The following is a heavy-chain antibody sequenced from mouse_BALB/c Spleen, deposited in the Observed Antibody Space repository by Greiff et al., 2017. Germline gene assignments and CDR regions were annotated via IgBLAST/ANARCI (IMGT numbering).Heavy chain of an antibody. Sequence: VQLQQSGAELAKPGASVKMSCKASGYTFTSYWMHWVKQRPGQGLEWIGYINPSTGYTEYNQKFKDKATLTADKSSSTAYMQLSSLTSEDSAVYYDARGGGTYAMDYWGQGTSVTVSS. CDR3: ARGGGTYAMDY. CDR1: GYTFTSYW. J-gene: IGHJ4*01. CDR2: INPSTGYT. V-gene: IGHV1-7*01. D-gene: IGHD2-14*01.